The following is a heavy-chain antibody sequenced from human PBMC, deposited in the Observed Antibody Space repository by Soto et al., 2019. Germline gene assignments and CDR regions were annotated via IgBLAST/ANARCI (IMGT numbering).Heavy chain of an antibody. J-gene: IGHJ4*02. Sequence: PGGSLRLSCTASGITFSSNGMNWIRPAPGKGLEWVSSISSSSSTIYYADSVKGRFIISRDNAKNSLYLQMNSLRAEDTALYYCAKAVGSYGNFDYWGQGTLVTVSS. D-gene: IGHD5-18*01. V-gene: IGHV3-48*04. CDR3: AKAVGSYGNFDY. CDR2: ISSSSSTI. CDR1: GITFSSNG.